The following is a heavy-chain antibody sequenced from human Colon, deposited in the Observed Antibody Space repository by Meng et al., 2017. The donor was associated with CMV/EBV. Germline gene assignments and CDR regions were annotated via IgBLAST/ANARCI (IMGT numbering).Heavy chain of an antibody. D-gene: IGHD2-21*01. J-gene: IGHJ3*02. V-gene: IGHV4-39*07. Sequence: SETLSLTCTVSGDSVSSSNYYWAWIRQAPGKGLEWIGNLYYTGSTYYTPSLKSRVTISLDRSKNQFSLNLNSVTAADTAVYYCARDPICGGDVYCHAFDIWGQGTTVTVSS. CDR1: GDSVSSSNYY. CDR3: ARDPICGGDVYCHAFDI. CDR2: LYYTGST.